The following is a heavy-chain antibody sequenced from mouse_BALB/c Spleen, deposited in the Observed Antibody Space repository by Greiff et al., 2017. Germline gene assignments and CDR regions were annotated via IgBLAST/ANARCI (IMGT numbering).Heavy chain of an antibody. V-gene: IGHV1-9*01. J-gene: IGHJ3*01. CDR3: ARKDQYGNYVAWFAY. D-gene: IGHD2-10*02. Sequence: VKLMESGAELMKPGASVKISCKATGYTFSSYWIEWVKQRPGHGLEWIGEILPGSGSTNYNEKFKGKATFTADTSSNTAYMQLSSLTSEDSAVYYCARKDQYGNYVAWFAYWGQGTLVTVSA. CDR2: ILPGSGST. CDR1: GYTFSSYW.